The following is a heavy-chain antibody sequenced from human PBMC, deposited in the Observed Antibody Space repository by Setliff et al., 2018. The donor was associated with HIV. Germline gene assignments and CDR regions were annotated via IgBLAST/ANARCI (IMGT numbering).Heavy chain of an antibody. V-gene: IGHV4-59*12. J-gene: IGHJ4*02. CDR1: GGSISGYY. CDR2: VSYSGST. CDR3: ARRSGWSLDY. D-gene: IGHD6-19*01. Sequence: PSETLSLTCSVSGGSISGYYWSWVRQPPGRGLQWIGYVSYSGSTSYNPSLNSRVIMSVDTSRDQFSLKLSSVTAADTAVYYCARRSGWSLDYWGQGTLVTVSS.